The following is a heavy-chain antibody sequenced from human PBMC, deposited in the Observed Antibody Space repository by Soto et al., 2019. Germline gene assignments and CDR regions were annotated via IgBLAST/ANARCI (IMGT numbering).Heavy chain of an antibody. CDR2: IYYDGSKE. D-gene: IGHD2-15*01. CDR1: GFTFGSYG. J-gene: IGHJ6*03. V-gene: IGHV3-33*01. Sequence: QVQLVESGGGVVQPGRSLRLSCAASGFTFGSYGMHWVRQAPGKGLEWLALIYYDGSKEYYAESVKGRFTISRDNSKNTLFFQMISLRVEDTALYYCARLRCSGVGFSDYYYMDVWGKGTTVAVSS. CDR3: ARLRCSGVGFSDYYYMDV.